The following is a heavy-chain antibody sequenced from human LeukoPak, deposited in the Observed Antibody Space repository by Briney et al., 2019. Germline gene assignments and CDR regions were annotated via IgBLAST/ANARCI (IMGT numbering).Heavy chain of an antibody. J-gene: IGHJ4*02. CDR2: ISSRSSYI. CDR3: ARDHRSGYAHFEY. V-gene: IGHV3-21*01. Sequence: GESLKISCAASGFSFSSNSMNWVRQAPGKGLEWVASISSRSSYIYYADSVKGRFTISRDNAKNSLYLQMNSLRAEDTAVYYCARDHRSGYAHFEYWGQGTLVTVSS. CDR1: GFSFSSNS. D-gene: IGHD3-3*01.